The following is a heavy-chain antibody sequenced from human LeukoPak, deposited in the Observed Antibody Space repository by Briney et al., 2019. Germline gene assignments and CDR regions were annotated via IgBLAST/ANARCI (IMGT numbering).Heavy chain of an antibody. Sequence: PGGSLRLSCAASAFTFSTYAMHWVRQAPGKGLEWVAVISYDGSNKYYADFVKGRFTISRDNSKNTLYLQMNSLRAEDTAVYYCSREYFDWSRNYYYGMDVWGQGTTVTVSS. CDR3: SREYFDWSRNYYYGMDV. V-gene: IGHV3-30-3*01. J-gene: IGHJ6*02. CDR1: AFTFSTYA. D-gene: IGHD3-9*01. CDR2: ISYDGSNK.